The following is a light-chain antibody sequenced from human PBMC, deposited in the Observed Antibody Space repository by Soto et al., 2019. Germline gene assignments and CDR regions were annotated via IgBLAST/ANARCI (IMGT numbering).Light chain of an antibody. CDR3: QQYSTWPPIT. J-gene: IGKJ5*01. Sequence: EVVMTQSPVTLSVSPGETATLSCRASQTVYSNLAWYQQKPGQAPRLLIHAASTRASGVPARFSGSGSGTEFTLTISSLQSEDFAVYYCQQYSTWPPITVGPGTRLDIK. CDR1: QTVYSN. V-gene: IGKV3-15*01. CDR2: AAS.